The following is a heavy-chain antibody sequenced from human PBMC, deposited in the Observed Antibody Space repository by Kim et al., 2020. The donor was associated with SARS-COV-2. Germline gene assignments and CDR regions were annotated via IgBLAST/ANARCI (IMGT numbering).Heavy chain of an antibody. D-gene: IGHD1-20*01. CDR3: ARYNWNDNAFDI. CDR1: GFTFSSYG. V-gene: IGHV3-33*01. J-gene: IGHJ3*02. Sequence: GGSLRLSCAASGFTFSSYGMHWVRQAPGKGLEWVAVIWDDGSNKYYADSVKGRFTISRDNSKNTLYLQMNSLRAEDTAVYYCARYNWNDNAFDIWGQGTMVTVSS. CDR2: IWDDGSNK.